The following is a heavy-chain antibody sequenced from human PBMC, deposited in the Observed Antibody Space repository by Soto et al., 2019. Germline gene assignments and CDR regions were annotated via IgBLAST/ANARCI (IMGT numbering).Heavy chain of an antibody. V-gene: IGHV1-58*01. CDR3: AAYSSGAGWFDP. CDR2: IVVGSGNT. D-gene: IGHD6-25*01. J-gene: IGHJ5*02. CDR1: GFTFTRSV. Sequence: QMQLVQSGPEVKKPRTSVKVSCKASGFTFTRSVVPRVPQARGQRVERIGWIVVGSGNTNYAQKFQERGTITRDMTTSTAYVELSSLRSEDTAVYYCAAYSSGAGWFDPWGQGTLVTVSS.